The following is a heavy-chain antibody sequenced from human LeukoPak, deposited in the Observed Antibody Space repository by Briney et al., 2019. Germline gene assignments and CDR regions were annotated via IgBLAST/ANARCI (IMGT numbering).Heavy chain of an antibody. CDR1: GFTFSSYS. CDR2: ISSSSSYI. CDR3: ARDMEYCSSTSCYYYGMDV. J-gene: IGHJ6*02. D-gene: IGHD2-2*01. V-gene: IGHV3-21*01. Sequence: PGGSLRLSCAASGFTFSSYSMNWVRQAPGKGLEWVSSISSSSSYIYYADSVKGRFTISSDNAKNSLYLQMNSLRAEHTAVYYCARDMEYCSSTSCYYYGMDVWGQGTTVTVSS.